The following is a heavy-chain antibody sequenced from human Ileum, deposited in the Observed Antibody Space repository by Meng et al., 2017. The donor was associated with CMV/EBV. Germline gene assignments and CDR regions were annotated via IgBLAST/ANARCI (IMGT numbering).Heavy chain of an antibody. D-gene: IGHD1-26*01. Sequence: QVQLLESESELKKPGASVQVSGKTSGDPCTNSGITWVRPAPVEVLEWMGWIHTYNDNSNSAQKFQDRFTMDKDTSTRTAHMELRSLTSDDTAVYYCARVQLSGVFDYWGQGTLVTVSS. V-gene: IGHV1-18*01. CDR2: IHTYNDNS. CDR1: GDPCTNSG. J-gene: IGHJ4*02. CDR3: ARVQLSGVFDY.